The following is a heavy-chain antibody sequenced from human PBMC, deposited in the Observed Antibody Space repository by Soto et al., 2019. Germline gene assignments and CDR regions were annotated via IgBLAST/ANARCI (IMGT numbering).Heavy chain of an antibody. D-gene: IGHD3-10*01. CDR1: GGTFSSYT. CDR2: IIPILGIA. V-gene: IGHV1-69*08. Sequence: QVQLVQSGAEVKKPGSSVKVSCKASGGTFSSYTISWVRQAPGQGLEWMGRIIPILGIANYAQKFQGRVTXTXXQPTSTAYMELSSLRSEDTAVYYCARERGRDRKDYWGQGTLVTVSS. J-gene: IGHJ4*02. CDR3: ARERGRDRKDY.